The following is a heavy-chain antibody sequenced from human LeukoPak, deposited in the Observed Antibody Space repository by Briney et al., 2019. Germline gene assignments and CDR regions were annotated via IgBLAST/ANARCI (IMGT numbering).Heavy chain of an antibody. Sequence: GGSLRLSCAASGLAFSSYAMSWVRQAPGKGLEWVSTISVASNTFYADSVEGRFTISRDNSRNTVYLQMTSLRADDTAVYYCADYGVSGVRNNFYWGQGTPVTVSS. D-gene: IGHD3-3*01. V-gene: IGHV3-23*01. J-gene: IGHJ4*02. CDR1: GLAFSSYA. CDR3: ADYGVSGVRNNFY. CDR2: ISVASNT.